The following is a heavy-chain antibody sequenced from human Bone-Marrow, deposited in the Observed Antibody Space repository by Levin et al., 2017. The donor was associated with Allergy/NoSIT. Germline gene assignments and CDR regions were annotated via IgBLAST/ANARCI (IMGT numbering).Heavy chain of an antibody. CDR1: GFTFSSSA. CDR2: INGFGSTT. Sequence: GGSLRLSCAASGFTFSSSAMTWVRQAPGKGLEWVSSINGFGSTTYYADSVKGRFTISRDNSKNTLNLQMNSLRAEKTAVYYCVKVTLQYGSGGSGYPQRDWGQGTLVTVSS. J-gene: IGHJ4*02. CDR3: VKVTLQYGSGGSGYPQRD. D-gene: IGHD2-15*01. V-gene: IGHV3-23*01.